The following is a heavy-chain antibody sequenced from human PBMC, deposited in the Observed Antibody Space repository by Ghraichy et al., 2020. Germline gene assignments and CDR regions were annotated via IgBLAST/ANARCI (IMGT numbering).Heavy chain of an antibody. CDR1: GFTFSNYP. Sequence: ESLNISCAASGFTFSNYPMSWVRQAPGKGLEWVSAIRGGGGTTYYADSVKGRFTISRDNSKNTLYLQMNSLRAEDTAIYFCAKEGQSNYDFWSGYLDYWGQGTLVTVSS. CDR2: IRGGGGTT. J-gene: IGHJ4*02. D-gene: IGHD3-3*01. CDR3: AKEGQSNYDFWSGYLDY. V-gene: IGHV3-23*01.